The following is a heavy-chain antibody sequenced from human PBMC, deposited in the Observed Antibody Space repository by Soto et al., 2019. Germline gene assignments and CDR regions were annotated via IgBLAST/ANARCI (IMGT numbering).Heavy chain of an antibody. Sequence: GGSLRLSCAASGFTFSRYLMSWVRQAPGKVLEWEANIKQDGSEIYYVDSVKGRFTTSRDNAKNSLYLQMNRLRAEDTAVHYCGRDSWWYSWDYWGQGTTVTLSS. CDR1: GFTFSRYL. J-gene: IGHJ4*02. D-gene: IGHD2-15*01. CDR2: IKQDGSEI. V-gene: IGHV3-7*03. CDR3: GRDSWWYSWDY.